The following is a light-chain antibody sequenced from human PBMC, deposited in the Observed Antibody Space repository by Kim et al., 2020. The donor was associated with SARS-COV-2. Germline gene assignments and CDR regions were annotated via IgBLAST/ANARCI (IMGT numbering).Light chain of an antibody. CDR3: QAWDSSTYV. CDR1: KLGDKY. J-gene: IGLJ1*01. Sequence: SGSPGQTASITCSGDKLGDKYASWYQQKPGQSPVLVIYQDRKRPSGIPERFSGSTSGNPATLTISGTQAMDEADYYCQAWDSSTYVFGTGTKVTVL. V-gene: IGLV3-1*01. CDR2: QDR.